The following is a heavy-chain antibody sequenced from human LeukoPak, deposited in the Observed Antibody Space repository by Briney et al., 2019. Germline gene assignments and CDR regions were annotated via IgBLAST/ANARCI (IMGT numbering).Heavy chain of an antibody. CDR3: ARGAEYYAIWRGYAGYSDY. J-gene: IGHJ4*02. V-gene: IGHV4-38-2*02. Sequence: SEALSLTCTVSGYSISNGYYWGWIRQPPGKGLEWVGSIYHRGSTYYNPSLRSRVTISLDRSKKKFSLKLTSVTAADTAVYFCARGAEYYAIWRGYAGYSDYWGQGISVTVSS. CDR1: GYSISNGYY. D-gene: IGHD3-3*01. CDR2: IYHRGST.